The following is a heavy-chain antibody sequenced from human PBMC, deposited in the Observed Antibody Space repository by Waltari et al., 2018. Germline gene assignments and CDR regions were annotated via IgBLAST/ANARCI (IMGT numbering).Heavy chain of an antibody. Sequence: QITLKESGPTLVKPTQTLTLTCTFPGFSLSTSGVAAGWIRQPPGKALEWLALIYWNDDKRYSPSLKSRLTITKDTSKNQVVLTMTNMDPVDTATYYCAHRRGYSSGYYYTYWGQGTLVTVSS. CDR1: GFSLSTSGVA. D-gene: IGHD3-22*01. CDR3: AHRRGYSSGYYYTY. J-gene: IGHJ4*02. V-gene: IGHV2-5*01. CDR2: IYWNDDK.